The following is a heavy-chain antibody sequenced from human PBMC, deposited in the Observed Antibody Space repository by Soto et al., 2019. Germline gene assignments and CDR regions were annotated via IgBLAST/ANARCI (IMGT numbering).Heavy chain of an antibody. J-gene: IGHJ5*02. Sequence: EVQLVESGGGLVKPGESLRLSCAASGFTLSTYSMNWVRQAPGKGLAWVSSISSSSSHIYYADSVKGRFTISRDNAKNSLSLQMYSLRAEDTAVYYCARDSSGTMTMVTTRPDLWGQGTMVTVSS. V-gene: IGHV3-21*01. CDR1: GFTLSTYS. CDR3: ARDSSGTMTMVTTRPDL. D-gene: IGHD4-17*01. CDR2: ISSSSSHI.